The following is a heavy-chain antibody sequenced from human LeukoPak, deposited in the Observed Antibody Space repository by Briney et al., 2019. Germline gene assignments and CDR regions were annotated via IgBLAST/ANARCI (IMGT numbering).Heavy chain of an antibody. CDR1: GGTFSSYA. D-gene: IGHD2/OR15-2a*01. V-gene: IGHV1-69*06. Sequence: GASVKVSCKASGGTFSSYAISWVRQAPGQGLEWMGGIIPIFGTANYAQKFQGRVTITADKSTSTAYMELSSLRSEDTAVYYCARGNTQGAFDIRGQGTMVTVSS. CDR3: ARGNTQGAFDI. CDR2: IIPIFGTA. J-gene: IGHJ3*02.